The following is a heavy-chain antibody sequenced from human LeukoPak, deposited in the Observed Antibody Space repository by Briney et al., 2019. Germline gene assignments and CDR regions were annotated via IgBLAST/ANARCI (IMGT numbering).Heavy chain of an antibody. CDR1: GFTFSSYA. CDR2: ISGSGGST. CDR3: AKDSYDILTDSNWFDP. J-gene: IGHJ5*02. V-gene: IGHV3-23*01. Sequence: GGSLRLSCAASGFTFSSYAMSWVRQAPGKGLEWVSAISGSGGSTYYADSVKGRFTISRDNSKNTLYLQMNSLRAEDTAVYYCAKDSYDILTDSNWFDPWGQGTLVTVSS. D-gene: IGHD3-9*01.